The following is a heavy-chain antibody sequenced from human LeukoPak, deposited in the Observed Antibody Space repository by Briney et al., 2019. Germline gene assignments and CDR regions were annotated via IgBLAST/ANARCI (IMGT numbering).Heavy chain of an antibody. V-gene: IGHV3-20*04. Sequence: GGSLRLSCAASGFTFDDYGMSWVRQAPGKGLEWVSGINWNGGSTGYADSVKGRFTISRDNAKNSLYLQMNSLKASDTAMYYCARRGNYKPFDYWGQGTLVTVSS. CDR1: GFTFDDYG. J-gene: IGHJ4*02. D-gene: IGHD1-26*01. CDR3: ARRGNYKPFDY. CDR2: INWNGGST.